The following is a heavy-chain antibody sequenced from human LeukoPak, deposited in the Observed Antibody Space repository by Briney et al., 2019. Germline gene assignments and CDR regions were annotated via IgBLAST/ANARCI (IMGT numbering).Heavy chain of an antibody. D-gene: IGHD4-23*01. Sequence: GGSLRLSCAASGFTISSYWMHWVRQAPGKGLVWVSRMKSDGSSTNYADSVKGRFTISRDNAQNTLYLQMNSLRAEDTAVYYCARDAFGGRADSWGQGTLVTVSS. J-gene: IGHJ4*02. V-gene: IGHV3-74*01. CDR1: GFTISSYW. CDR2: MKSDGSST. CDR3: ARDAFGGRADS.